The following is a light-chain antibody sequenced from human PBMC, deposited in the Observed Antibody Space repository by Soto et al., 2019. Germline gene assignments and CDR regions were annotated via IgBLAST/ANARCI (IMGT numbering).Light chain of an antibody. CDR3: HSYDSSAHGV. CDR1: GGSIATNY. CDR2: QDN. V-gene: IGLV6-57*04. J-gene: IGLJ3*02. Sequence: LTQPHSVSESPGKTVTISCTRSGGSIATNYVQWYQQRPGSAPTPVIFQDNERPSGVPDRFSGSIDRSSNSASLTISGLRTEDEADYYCHSYDSSAHGVFGGGTKLTVL.